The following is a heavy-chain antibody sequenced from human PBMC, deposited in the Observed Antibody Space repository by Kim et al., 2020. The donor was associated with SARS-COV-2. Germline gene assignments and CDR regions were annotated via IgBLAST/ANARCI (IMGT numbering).Heavy chain of an antibody. CDR3: ARKYSGSDY. D-gene: IGHD5-12*01. V-gene: IGHV3-11*04. Sequence: TTYEADSVKGRVTISRDNAKNSLYLQMNSLRAEDTTMYYCARKYSGSDYWGQGTQVIVSS. J-gene: IGHJ4*02. CDR2: TT.